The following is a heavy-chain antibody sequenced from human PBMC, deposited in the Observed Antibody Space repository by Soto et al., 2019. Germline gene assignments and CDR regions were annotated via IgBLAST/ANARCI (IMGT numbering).Heavy chain of an antibody. V-gene: IGHV3-33*01. CDR1: GFTFNTYS. D-gene: IGHD4-17*01. J-gene: IGHJ4*02. CDR3: AIAGGTTVTGLWHFDS. Sequence: QVQLEESGGGVVQPGRSLRLSCEASGFTFNTYSMHWVRQPPGKGLEWLAAIWYDGTQKYYVDSVKGRFIISRDNSKNTLYLEMNSLRAEETAVYYCAIAGGTTVTGLWHFDSWGQGTLVTVSS. CDR2: IWYDGTQK.